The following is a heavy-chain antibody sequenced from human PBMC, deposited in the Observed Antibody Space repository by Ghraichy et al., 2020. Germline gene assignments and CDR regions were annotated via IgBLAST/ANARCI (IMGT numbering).Heavy chain of an antibody. CDR1: GGSISSSSYY. J-gene: IGHJ3*02. V-gene: IGHV4-39*01. CDR2: IYYSGST. CDR3: AQVGGRVDAFDI. D-gene: IGHD4-23*01. Sequence: SETLSLTCTVSGGSISSSSYYWGWIRQPPGKGLEWIGSIYYSGSTYYNPSLKSRVTISVDTSKNQFSLKLSSVTAADTAVYYCAQVGGRVDAFDIWGQGTMVTVSS.